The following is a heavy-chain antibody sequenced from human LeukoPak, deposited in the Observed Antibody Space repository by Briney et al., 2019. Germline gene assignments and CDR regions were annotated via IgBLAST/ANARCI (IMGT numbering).Heavy chain of an antibody. CDR2: VNADGGNT. D-gene: IGHD1-26*01. J-gene: IGHJ4*02. V-gene: IGHV3-23*01. CDR1: GFTFDNYR. Sequence: GGSLRLSCAASGFTFDNYRMSWVRQAPGKGLEWVSTVNADGGNTYYADSVKGRFTISRDNSKSTLILQMKSLRVEDTALYYCTKRVKYGGTWDHFADWGQGTLVTVSS. CDR3: TKRVKYGGTWDHFAD.